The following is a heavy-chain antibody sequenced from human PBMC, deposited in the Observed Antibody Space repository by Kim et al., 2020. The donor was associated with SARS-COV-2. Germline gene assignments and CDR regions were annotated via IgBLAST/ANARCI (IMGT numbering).Heavy chain of an antibody. CDR3: ARRELYCTNGVCYTGGVTPFDY. J-gene: IGHJ4*02. V-gene: IGHV1-18*01. D-gene: IGHD2-8*01. CDR1: GYTFTSYG. CDR2: ISAYNCNT. Sequence: ASVKVSCKASGYTFTSYGISWVRQAPGQGLEWMGWISAYNCNTNYAQKLQGRVTMTTDTSTSTAYMELRSLRSDDTAVYYCARRELYCTNGVCYTGGVTPFDYWGQRALVSVSS.